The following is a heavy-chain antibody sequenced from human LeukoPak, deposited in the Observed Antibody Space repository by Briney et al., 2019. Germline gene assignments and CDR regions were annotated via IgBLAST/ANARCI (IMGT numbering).Heavy chain of an antibody. CDR1: GGTFSDYY. V-gene: IGHV4-34*01. CDR3: ARVYDSSGSYLAY. J-gene: IGHJ4*02. CDR2: INHSGST. Sequence: SETLSLTCAVYGGTFSDYYWTWIPQPPGKGLEWIGEINHSGSTNYNPSLKSRVTLSADTSKSQFFLKVNSVTAADPAVYYCARVYDSSGSYLAYWGQGTLVTVSS. D-gene: IGHD3-22*01.